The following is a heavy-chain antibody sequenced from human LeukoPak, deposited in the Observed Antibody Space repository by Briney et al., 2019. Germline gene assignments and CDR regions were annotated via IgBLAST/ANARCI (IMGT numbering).Heavy chain of an antibody. D-gene: IGHD3-22*01. Sequence: GGSLRLSCAASGFTFSSYAMTWVRQAPGKGLEWVSGISAGGSSTYYADSVKGRFTISRDNSKNTLYLQMNSLRAEDTAVYYCAKYEALITMIGPIDYWGQGTLVTVSS. J-gene: IGHJ4*02. CDR1: GFTFSSYA. V-gene: IGHV3-23*01. CDR3: AKYEALITMIGPIDY. CDR2: ISAGGSST.